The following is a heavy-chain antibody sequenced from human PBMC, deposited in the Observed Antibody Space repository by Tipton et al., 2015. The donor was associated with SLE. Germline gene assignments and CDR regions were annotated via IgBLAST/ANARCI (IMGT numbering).Heavy chain of an antibody. D-gene: IGHD2-15*01. CDR3: AKRGDIVVVVATTLTYFDY. CDR2: ISGSGGST. J-gene: IGHJ4*02. CDR1: GFTFSSYA. V-gene: IGHV3-23*01. Sequence: SLRLSCAASGFTFSSYAMSWVRQAPGKGLEWVSAISGSGGSTYYADSVKGRFTISRDNSKNTLYLQMNSLRAEDTAVYYCAKRGDIVVVVATTLTYFDYWGQGTLVTVSS.